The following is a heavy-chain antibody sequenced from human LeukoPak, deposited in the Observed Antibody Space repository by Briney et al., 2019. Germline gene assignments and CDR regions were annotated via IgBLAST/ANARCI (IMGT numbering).Heavy chain of an antibody. V-gene: IGHV7-4-1*02. J-gene: IGHJ4*02. Sequence: ASVKVSSKASGYTFTSYAINWVRQAPGQGLEWMGWINTNTGNPTYAQGFTGRFVFSLDTSVNTAYLQISSLKTEDTAVYYCAKVHGYCSETSCYPDYWGQGTLVTVSS. D-gene: IGHD2-2*01. CDR2: INTNTGNP. CDR1: GYTFTSYA. CDR3: AKVHGYCSETSCYPDY.